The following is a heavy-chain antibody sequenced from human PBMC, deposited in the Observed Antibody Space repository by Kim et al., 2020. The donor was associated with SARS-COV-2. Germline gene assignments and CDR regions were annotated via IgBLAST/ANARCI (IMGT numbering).Heavy chain of an antibody. V-gene: IGHV3-49*02. CDR2: GTK. Sequence: GTKGNAASEKGRFTISRDDSKSIAYLQMNSLKTEDTAVYYCTITGPPQDVWGQGTTVTVSS. CDR3: TITGPPQDV. J-gene: IGHJ6*02.